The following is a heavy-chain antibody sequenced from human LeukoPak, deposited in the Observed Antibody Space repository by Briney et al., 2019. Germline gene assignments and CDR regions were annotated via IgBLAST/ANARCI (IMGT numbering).Heavy chain of an antibody. Sequence: PSETLSLTCTVSGGSISSGDYYWSWIRQPPGKGLEWIGYIYYSGSTYYTPSLKSRVTISVDTSKNQFSLKLSSVTAADTAVYYCARVGTMVRGVLYYYYYGMDVWGKGTTVTVSS. CDR1: GGSISSGDYY. V-gene: IGHV4-30-4*01. J-gene: IGHJ6*04. D-gene: IGHD3-10*01. CDR2: IYYSGST. CDR3: ARVGTMVRGVLYYYYYGMDV.